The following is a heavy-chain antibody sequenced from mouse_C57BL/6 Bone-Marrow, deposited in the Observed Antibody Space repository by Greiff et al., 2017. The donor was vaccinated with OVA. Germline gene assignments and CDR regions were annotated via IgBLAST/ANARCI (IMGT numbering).Heavy chain of an antibody. V-gene: IGHV10-1*01. CDR1: GFSFNTYA. J-gene: IGHJ4*01. Sequence: DVQLVESGGGLVQPKGSLKLSCAASGFSFNTYAMNWVRQAPGKGLEWVARIRSKSNNYATYYADSVKDRFTISRDDSESMLYLQMNNLKTEDTAMYYCVRRAGSLYAMDYWGQGTSVTVSS. CDR2: IRSKSNNYAT. CDR3: VRRAGSLYAMDY. D-gene: IGHD6-1*01.